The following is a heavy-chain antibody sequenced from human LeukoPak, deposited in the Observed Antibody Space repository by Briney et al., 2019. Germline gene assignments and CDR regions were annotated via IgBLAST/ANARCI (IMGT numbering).Heavy chain of an antibody. CDR3: ARARDYYYGMDV. D-gene: IGHD6-6*01. Sequence: GGSLRLSCAASGFTVSSNYMSWVRQAPGKGLEWVSVIYSGGSTYYADSVEGRFTISRDNSKNTLYLQMNSLRAEDTAVYYCARARDYYYGMDVWGQGTTVTVSS. V-gene: IGHV3-53*01. CDR2: IYSGGST. J-gene: IGHJ6*02. CDR1: GFTVSSNY.